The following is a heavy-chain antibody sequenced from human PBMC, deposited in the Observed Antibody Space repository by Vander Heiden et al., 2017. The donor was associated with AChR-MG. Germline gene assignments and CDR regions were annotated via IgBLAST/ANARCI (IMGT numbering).Heavy chain of an antibody. CDR2: ISHDGSNK. V-gene: IGHV3-30-3*01. CDR3: ARDGICSADYGGNCLDY. Sequence: QVQLVESGGGVVPPGGSLRLSCSASGFTFSSYAMHWVRQAPGKGLEWVAVISHDGSNKYYEDSGKGRVTISRDNSKNTLYLQMNSLRAEETAVYYCARDGICSADYGGNCLDYWGQGTLVTVSS. CDR1: GFTFSSYA. J-gene: IGHJ4*02. D-gene: IGHD4-17*01.